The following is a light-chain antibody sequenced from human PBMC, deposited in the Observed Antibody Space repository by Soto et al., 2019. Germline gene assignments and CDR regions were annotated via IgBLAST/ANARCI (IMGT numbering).Light chain of an antibody. J-gene: IGKJ1*01. CDR1: QSISSW. CDR3: QQYKNYLGT. Sequence: IQMTQSRSTLSASVGDRVTITCRASQSISSWLAWYQQKPGKAPKLLIYDASSLESGVPSRFSGSGSGTEFTLTISGLQPDDFATYYCQQYKNYLGTFGQGTKVDIK. V-gene: IGKV1-5*01. CDR2: DAS.